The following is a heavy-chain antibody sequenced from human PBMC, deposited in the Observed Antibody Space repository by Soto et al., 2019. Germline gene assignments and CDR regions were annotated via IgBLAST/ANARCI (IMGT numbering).Heavy chain of an antibody. CDR3: ARVVGYSSSSGWFDP. J-gene: IGHJ5*02. Sequence: ASVKVSCKASGYTFTSYGISLVRQAPGQGLERMGWISAYNGNTNYAQKLQGRVTMTTDTSTSTAYMELRSLRSDDTAVYYCARVVGYSSSSGWFDPWGQGTLVTVSS. D-gene: IGHD6-6*01. CDR2: ISAYNGNT. CDR1: GYTFTSYG. V-gene: IGHV1-18*01.